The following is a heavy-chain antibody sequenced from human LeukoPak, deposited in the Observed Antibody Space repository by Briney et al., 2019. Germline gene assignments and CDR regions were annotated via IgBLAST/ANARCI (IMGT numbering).Heavy chain of an antibody. CDR1: DGAIAGYS. D-gene: IGHD3-10*01. CDR3: VRGPYGSGISNWFDP. J-gene: IGHJ5*02. CDR2: IYYSGDT. Sequence: SETLSLTCTVSDGAIAGYSWSWIRQPPGKGLEWIGYIYYSGDTNYNPSLQSRVTVSVDTSKDQFSLKLTSVTAADTAVYYCVRGPYGSGISNWFDPWGQGTLVIVSS. V-gene: IGHV4-59*01.